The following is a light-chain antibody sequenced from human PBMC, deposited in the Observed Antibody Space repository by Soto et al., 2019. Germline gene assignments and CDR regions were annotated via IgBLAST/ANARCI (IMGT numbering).Light chain of an antibody. Sequence: QSALTQPRSVSGSPGQAVTFSCTGTSSDVGGYNYVSWYQQHPGKAPKLMIFDVTKRPSGVPYRFSGSKSGNTASLTISGLQAEDEADYYCSSYAGRYSYVVFGRGTKLTVL. CDR2: DVT. CDR3: SSYAGRYSYVV. J-gene: IGLJ2*01. V-gene: IGLV2-11*01. CDR1: SSDVGGYNY.